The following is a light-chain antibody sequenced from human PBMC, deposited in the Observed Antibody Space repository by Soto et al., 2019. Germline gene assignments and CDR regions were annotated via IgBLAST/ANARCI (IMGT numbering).Light chain of an antibody. CDR1: QSVSSS. J-gene: IGKJ2*01. CDR3: QQRSNWHPVYT. V-gene: IGKV3-11*01. CDR2: DAS. Sequence: EIVLTQSPATLSLSPGERATLSCRASQSVSSSLAWYQQKHGQAPRLLIYDASNRATGIPARFSGSGSGTDLTLTISSLEPEYFAVYYCQQRSNWHPVYTFGQGTKLEIK.